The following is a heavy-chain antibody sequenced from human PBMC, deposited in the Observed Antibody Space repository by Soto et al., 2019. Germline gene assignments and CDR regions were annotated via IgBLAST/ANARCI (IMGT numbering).Heavy chain of an antibody. CDR3: AAEADRGDYYYYYGMDV. CDR1: GFTFTSSA. Sequence: QMQLVQSGPEVKKPGTSVKVSCKASGFTFTSSAVQWVRQARGQRLEWIGWIVVGSGNTNYAQKFQERVTITRDMSTSTAYMELSSLRSEDMAVYYCAAEADRGDYYYYYGMDVWGQGTTVTVSS. CDR2: IVVGSGNT. D-gene: IGHD3-10*01. V-gene: IGHV1-58*01. J-gene: IGHJ6*02.